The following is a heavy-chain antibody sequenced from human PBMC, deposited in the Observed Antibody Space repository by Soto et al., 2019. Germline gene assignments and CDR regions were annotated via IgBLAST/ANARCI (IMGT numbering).Heavy chain of an antibody. CDR3: AREGNLGRWLQPLDF. CDR1: DGYSNHYY. CDR2: IYYNGNT. D-gene: IGHD5-12*01. V-gene: IGHV4-59*01. J-gene: IGHJ4*02. Sequence: SVTCSVGDGYSNHYYLTCIRKHQGKGLEWMGYIYYNGNTKYSPSLKSRVTMSVDTSKNHFSLRLISVTAADTAIYFCAREGNLGRWLQPLDFWGQGTLVTVPS.